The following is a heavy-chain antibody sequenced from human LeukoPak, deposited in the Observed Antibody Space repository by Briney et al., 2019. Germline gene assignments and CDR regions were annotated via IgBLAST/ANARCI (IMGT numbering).Heavy chain of an antibody. D-gene: IGHD6-13*01. J-gene: IGHJ4*02. CDR1: GFAFSSYS. CDR2: ISSGSSFK. V-gene: IGHV3-21*04. CDR3: AKVGPGRGVNSSSWRQTFFDY. Sequence: KSGGSLRLSCAASGFAFSSYSMNWVRQAPGKGLEWVSSISSGSSFKYYADSVKGRFTISRDNSKNTLYLQMNSLRAEDTAVYYCAKVGPGRGVNSSSWRQTFFDYWGQGTLVTVSS.